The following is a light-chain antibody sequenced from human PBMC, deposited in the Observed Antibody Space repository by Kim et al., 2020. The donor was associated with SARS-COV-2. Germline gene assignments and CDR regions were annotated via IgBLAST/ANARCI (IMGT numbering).Light chain of an antibody. CDR1: KLGDKY. Sequence: SYELTQPPSVSVSPGQTASITCSGDKLGDKYACWYQQKPGQSPVLVIYQDSKRPSGIPERFSGSNSGNTGTLTISGTQAMDEADYYCQAWDSSTAWVFGGGTQLTVL. J-gene: IGLJ3*02. CDR2: QDS. CDR3: QAWDSSTAWV. V-gene: IGLV3-1*01.